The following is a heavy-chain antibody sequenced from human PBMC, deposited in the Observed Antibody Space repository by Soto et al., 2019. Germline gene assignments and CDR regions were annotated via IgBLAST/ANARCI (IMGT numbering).Heavy chain of an antibody. CDR2: IYPGDSDT. CDR3: ARLGSGYPFDY. D-gene: IGHD3-22*01. V-gene: IGHV5-51*01. Sequence: LGESLKISCEGSGYSFINHWIGWVRQMPGKGLEWMGSIYPGDSDTKYSPSFEGQVTISADRSISTAYLQWSSLKASDIAMYYCARLGSGYPFDYWGQGTLVTVSS. J-gene: IGHJ4*01. CDR1: GYSFINHW.